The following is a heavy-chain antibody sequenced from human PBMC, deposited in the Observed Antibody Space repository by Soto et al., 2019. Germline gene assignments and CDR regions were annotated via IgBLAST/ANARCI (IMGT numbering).Heavy chain of an antibody. V-gene: IGHV4-39*01. CDR3: ARQRTTVVTQAYFDH. CDR2: IYYSGRT. D-gene: IGHD2-21*02. Sequence: SETLSLTCIVSGESISSSSYYWGWIRQPPGKGLEWIGSIYYSGRTYYNPSFKSRVTVSIDTSKNQFSLKLSSVTATDTAVYYCARQRTTVVTQAYFDHWGQGALVTVSS. J-gene: IGHJ4*02. CDR1: GESISSSSYY.